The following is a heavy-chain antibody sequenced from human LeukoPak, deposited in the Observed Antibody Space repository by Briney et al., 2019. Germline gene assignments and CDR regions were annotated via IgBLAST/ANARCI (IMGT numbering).Heavy chain of an antibody. CDR2: IYHSGST. V-gene: IGHV4-30-2*01. J-gene: IGHJ4*02. D-gene: IGHD3-10*01. Sequence: KSSETLSLTCAVSGGSISSGGYSWSWIRQPPGKGLEWIGYIYHSGSTYYNPSLKSRVTISVDRSKNQFSLKLSSVTAADTAVYYCARGPGGSGSYLPYYFDYWGQGTLVTVSS. CDR3: ARGPGGSGSYLPYYFDY. CDR1: GGSISSGGYS.